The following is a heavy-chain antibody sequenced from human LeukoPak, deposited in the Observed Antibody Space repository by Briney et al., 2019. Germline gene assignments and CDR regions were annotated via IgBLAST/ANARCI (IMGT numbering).Heavy chain of an antibody. CDR3: ARGDDSSGYSTFDI. J-gene: IGHJ3*02. CDR1: GGSFSGYY. Sequence: SKTLSLTCAVYGGSFSGYYWSWIRQPPGKGLEWIGEINHSGSTNYNPTLKSRVTISVDTSKNQFSLKLSSVTAADTAVYYCARGDDSSGYSTFDIWGQGTMVTVS. CDR2: INHSGST. D-gene: IGHD3-22*01. V-gene: IGHV4-34*01.